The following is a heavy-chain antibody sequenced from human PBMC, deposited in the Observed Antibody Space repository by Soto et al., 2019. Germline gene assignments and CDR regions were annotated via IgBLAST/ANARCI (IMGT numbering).Heavy chain of an antibody. CDR2: INHSGST. CDR1: DGSFSGYY. V-gene: IGHV4-34*01. D-gene: IGHD6-19*01. CDR3: ARGPGRGSGWSRNYYYGMDV. J-gene: IGHJ6*02. Sequence: PFETLSLTCAVYDGSFSGYYWSWIRQTPGKGLEWIGEINHSGSTNYNPSLKSRVTISVDTSKNQFSLKLSSVTAADTAVYYCARGPGRGSGWSRNYYYGMDVWGQGTTVTVSS.